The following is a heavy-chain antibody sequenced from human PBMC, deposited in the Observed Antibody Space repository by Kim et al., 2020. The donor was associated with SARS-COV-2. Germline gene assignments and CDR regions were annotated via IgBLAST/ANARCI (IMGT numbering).Heavy chain of an antibody. J-gene: IGHJ6*02. CDR2: INPSGGST. Sequence: ASVKVSCKASGYTFTSYYMHWVRQAPGQGLEWMGIINPSGGSTSYAQKFQGRVTMTRDTSTSTVYMELSSLRSEDTAVYYCARGGGGNSYYYYGMDVWGQGTTVTVSS. CDR1: GYTFTSYY. V-gene: IGHV1-46*01. D-gene: IGHD2-21*02. CDR3: ARGGGGNSYYYYGMDV.